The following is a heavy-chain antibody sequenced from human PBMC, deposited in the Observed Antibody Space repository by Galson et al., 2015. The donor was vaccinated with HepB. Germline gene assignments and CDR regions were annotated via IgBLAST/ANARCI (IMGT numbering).Heavy chain of an antibody. CDR3: AKVSRLWVVTTDAFDI. J-gene: IGHJ3*02. Sequence: SLRLSCAASGFTFSSYAMSWVRQAPGKGLEWVSAISGSGGSTYYADSVKGRFTISRDNSKNTLYLQMNSLRAEDTAVYYCAKVSRLWVVTTDAFDIWGQGTMVTVSS. V-gene: IGHV3-23*01. D-gene: IGHD2-21*02. CDR1: GFTFSSYA. CDR2: ISGSGGST.